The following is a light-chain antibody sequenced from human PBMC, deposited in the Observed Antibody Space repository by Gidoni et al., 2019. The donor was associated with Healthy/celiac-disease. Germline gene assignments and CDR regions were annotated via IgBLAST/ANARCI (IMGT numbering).Light chain of an antibody. J-gene: IGKJ2*03. CDR1: QSVSSSA. Sequence: EIVFSRTPRTLSLSPGETATLSCRARQSVSSSAVAWYQQKPGQAPRLLIYGASSRATGIPDRLSGSGSGTDFTLLTIRLEPEDFAVYYCQQYGSSPPYSFGQGTKLEIK. CDR2: GAS. V-gene: IGKV3-20*01. CDR3: QQYGSSPPYS.